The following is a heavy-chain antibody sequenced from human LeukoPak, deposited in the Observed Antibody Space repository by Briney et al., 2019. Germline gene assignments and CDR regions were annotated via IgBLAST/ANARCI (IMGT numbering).Heavy chain of an antibody. D-gene: IGHD3-3*01. J-gene: IGHJ5*02. CDR3: ASQHRFLNWFDP. CDR2: IIPIFGTA. V-gene: IGHV1-69*05. Sequence: SVKVSCKASGGTFSSYAISWVRQAPGQGLEWMGGIIPIFGTANYAQKFQGRVTITTDESTSTAYMELSSLRSGDTAVYYCASQHRFLNWFDPWGQGTLVTVSS. CDR1: GGTFSSYA.